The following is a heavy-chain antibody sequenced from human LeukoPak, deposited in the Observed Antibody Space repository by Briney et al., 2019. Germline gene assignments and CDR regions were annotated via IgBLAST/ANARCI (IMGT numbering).Heavy chain of an antibody. V-gene: IGHV3-7*01. CDR2: IKQDGSEK. D-gene: IGHD6-19*01. Sequence: PGGSLRLSCAASGFTFSSYWMSWVRQAPGKGLEWVANIKQDGSEKYYVDSVKGRFTISRDNAKNSLYLQMNSLRPEDTAVYYCAKDVVGQQWLENYWGQGTLVTVSS. CDR3: AKDVVGQQWLENY. CDR1: GFTFSSYW. J-gene: IGHJ4*02.